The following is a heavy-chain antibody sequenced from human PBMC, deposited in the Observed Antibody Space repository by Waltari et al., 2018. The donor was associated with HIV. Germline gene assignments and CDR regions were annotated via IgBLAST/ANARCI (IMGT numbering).Heavy chain of an antibody. J-gene: IGHJ6*02. D-gene: IGHD6-13*01. Sequence: EVQLVESGGGLVKPGGSLRISCATSRFPLSIYSLIWVRQAPGKVLEWVSSFSSASDSEFYADSVKCRFTISRDNAKNFLDLQMNSLRDEDTAVYYCGFVPAATHGMDVWGQGTTVTVSS. CDR3: GFVPAATHGMDV. CDR1: RFPLSIYS. CDR2: FSSASDSE. V-gene: IGHV3-21*01.